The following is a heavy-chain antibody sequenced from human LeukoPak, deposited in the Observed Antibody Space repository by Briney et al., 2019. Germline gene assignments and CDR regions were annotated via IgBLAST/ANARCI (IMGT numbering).Heavy chain of an antibody. D-gene: IGHD1-26*01. V-gene: IGHV4-39*07. J-gene: IGHJ5*02. CDR1: GGSISSTSYY. CDR2: ISYSGST. Sequence: PSETLSLTCTVSGGSISSTSYYWGWIRQPPGKGLEWIGSISYSGSTHYNPSLKSRVTISLDTSKNQFSLKLSSVTAADTAVYYCARDRGWELLKYIWFDPWGQGTLVTVSP. CDR3: ARDRGWELLKYIWFDP.